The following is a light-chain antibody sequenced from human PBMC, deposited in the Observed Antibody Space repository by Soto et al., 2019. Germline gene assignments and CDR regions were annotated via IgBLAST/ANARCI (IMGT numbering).Light chain of an antibody. CDR3: CSYAGTYSFV. J-gene: IGLJ1*01. V-gene: IGLV2-11*01. Sequence: QSALTQPRAVSGSPGQSVTISCTGTSSDVGYYNYVSWYQQHPGEAPKLMIYDVNKRPSGVPDRFSGSKSDNTASLTISGLQADDEADYYCCSYAGTYSFVFAPGTKLTVL. CDR1: SSDVGYYNY. CDR2: DVN.